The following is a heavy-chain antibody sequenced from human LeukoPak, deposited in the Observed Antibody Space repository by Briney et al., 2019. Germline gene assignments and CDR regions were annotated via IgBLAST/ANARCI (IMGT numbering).Heavy chain of an antibody. D-gene: IGHD5-18*01. J-gene: IGHJ4*02. CDR3: ATYSYSQRYFDY. CDR2: IYYSGST. CDR1: GGSISSSSYY. Sequence: SETLSLTCTVSGGSISSSSYYWGWIRQPPGKGLEWIGSIYYSGSTYYNPSLKSRVTISVDTSKNQFSLKLSSVTAADTAVYYCATYSYSQRYFDYWAQGTLVTVSS. V-gene: IGHV4-39*01.